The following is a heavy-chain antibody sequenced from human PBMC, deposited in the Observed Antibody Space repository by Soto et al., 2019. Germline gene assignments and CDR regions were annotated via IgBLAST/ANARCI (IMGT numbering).Heavy chain of an antibody. J-gene: IGHJ3*02. Sequence: PGGSLRLSCAASGFTFSSYSMNWVRQAPGKGLEWVSSISSSSSYIYYADSVKGRFTISRDNAKNSLYLQMNSLRAEDTAVYYCARDLGYSSSWDPDAFDIWGQGTMVTVSS. V-gene: IGHV3-21*01. CDR2: ISSSSSYI. D-gene: IGHD6-13*01. CDR1: GFTFSSYS. CDR3: ARDLGYSSSWDPDAFDI.